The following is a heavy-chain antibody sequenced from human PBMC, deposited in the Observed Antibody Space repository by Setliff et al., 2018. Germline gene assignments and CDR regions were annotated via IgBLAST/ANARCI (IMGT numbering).Heavy chain of an antibody. CDR3: ARGSVEYSRGWYYFDY. CDR1: GGTFSSYP. D-gene: IGHD6-19*01. J-gene: IGHJ4*02. CDR2: IIPIPGIA. Sequence: GASVKVSCKASGGTFSSYPFSWVRQAPGQRLEWMGGIIPIPGIANYAQKFQGRVTVTADESTSTAYMELSSLRSEDTAVYYCARGSVEYSRGWYYFDYWAQGTLVTVSS. V-gene: IGHV1-69*10.